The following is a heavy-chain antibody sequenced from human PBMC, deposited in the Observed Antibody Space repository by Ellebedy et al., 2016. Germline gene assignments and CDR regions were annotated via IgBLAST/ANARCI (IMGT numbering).Heavy chain of an antibody. Sequence: GGSLRLXXTASGLNFNTFFMSWVRQAPGKGLEWVSAISDGGDETYYIDSVKGRFTISRDNSKQEVYLQMNSLRVDDTATYFCAKDLSWASVWGQGTLVTVSS. CDR3: AKDLSWASV. D-gene: IGHD3-16*01. CDR2: ISDGGDET. V-gene: IGHV3-23*01. CDR1: GLNFNTFF. J-gene: IGHJ4*02.